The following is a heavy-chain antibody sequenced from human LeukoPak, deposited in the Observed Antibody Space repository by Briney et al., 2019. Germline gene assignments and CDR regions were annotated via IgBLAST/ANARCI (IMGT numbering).Heavy chain of an antibody. V-gene: IGHV3-11*04. CDR2: ISAGGYPI. Sequence: PGGSLTLSCTGSGFTFNDYYMSWVRQAPGKGLEWLSFISAGGYPIYYADSVKGRFTISRDNAKNSLYLQMNSLRAEDTAVYYCARSPYSSGWNRLDYWGQGTLVTVSS. D-gene: IGHD6-19*01. CDR3: ARSPYSSGWNRLDY. J-gene: IGHJ4*02. CDR1: GFTFNDYY.